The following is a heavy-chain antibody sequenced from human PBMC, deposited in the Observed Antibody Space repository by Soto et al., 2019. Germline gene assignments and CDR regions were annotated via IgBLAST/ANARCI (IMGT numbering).Heavy chain of an antibody. CDR3: ARYYDTGRGYVWGFDY. V-gene: IGHV4-59*12. J-gene: IGHJ4*02. Sequence: QVQLQESGPGLVKPSETLSLTCTVSGGSIRNYYWSWIRQPPGKGLEWMGYIYYTGGTNYNPSLESRVTPSVNTSKNHLSLKLTTVPAADTAVYYCARYYDTGRGYVWGFDYWGQGALVSVSS. D-gene: IGHD3-10*02. CDR2: IYYTGGT. CDR1: GGSIRNYY.